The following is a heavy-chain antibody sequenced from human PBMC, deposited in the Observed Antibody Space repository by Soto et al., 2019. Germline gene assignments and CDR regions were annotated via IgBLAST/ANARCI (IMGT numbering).Heavy chain of an antibody. J-gene: IGHJ6*03. CDR2: IYYSGST. V-gene: IGHV4-39*01. Sequence: PSETLSLTCTVSGGSISSSSYYWGWIRQPPGKRLEWIGSIYYSGSTYYNPSLKSRVTISVDTSKNQFSLKLSSVTAADTAVYYCARHSLDYYGSGSYPYYYMDVWGKGTTVTVS. D-gene: IGHD3-10*01. CDR3: ARHSLDYYGSGSYPYYYMDV. CDR1: GGSISSSSYY.